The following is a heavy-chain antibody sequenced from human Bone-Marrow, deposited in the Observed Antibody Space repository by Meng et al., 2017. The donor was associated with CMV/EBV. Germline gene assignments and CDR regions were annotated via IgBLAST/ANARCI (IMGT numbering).Heavy chain of an antibody. J-gene: IGHJ5*02. CDR1: GGSISSGDYY. CDR3: ARETTPYNWFDP. CDR2: IYYSGST. V-gene: IGHV4-30-4*08. D-gene: IGHD1-7*01. Sequence: TLSLTSTVSGGSISSGDYYWSWIRQPPGKGLEWIGYIYYSGSTYYNPSLKSRVTISVDTSKNQFSLKLSSVTAADTAVYYCARETTPYNWFDPWGQGTLVTVSS.